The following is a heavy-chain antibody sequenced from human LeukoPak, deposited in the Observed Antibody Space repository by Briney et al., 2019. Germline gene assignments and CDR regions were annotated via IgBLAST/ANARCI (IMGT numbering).Heavy chain of an antibody. CDR2: ISSSGSTI. V-gene: IGHV3-48*03. J-gene: IGHJ4*01. CDR1: GFTFSSYE. Sequence: GGSLSLSCAASGFTFSSYEMNWVRQAPGKGLEWVSYISSSGSTILYADSMKGRFTISRDNAKNSLYLQMNSLRAEDTAVYYCARDRGAYCGGDCYLGFDYWGRGTLVTVSS. D-gene: IGHD2-21*02. CDR3: ARDRGAYCGGDCYLGFDY.